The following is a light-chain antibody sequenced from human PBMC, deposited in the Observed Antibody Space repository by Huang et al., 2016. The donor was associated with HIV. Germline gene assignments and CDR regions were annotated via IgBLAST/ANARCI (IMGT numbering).Light chain of an antibody. V-gene: IGKV3-15*01. CDR1: RSVSTN. CDR3: HQYNNWLLS. J-gene: IGKJ4*01. CDR2: GSS. Sequence: IVMTQSPATRCVSPGARVTLSCRANRSVSTNLAGYQQRPGQAPRLLIYGSSTRAPGVPARFSGSGSGTDFSLTISSLQSEDFALYYCHQYNNWLLSFGGGTRVDI.